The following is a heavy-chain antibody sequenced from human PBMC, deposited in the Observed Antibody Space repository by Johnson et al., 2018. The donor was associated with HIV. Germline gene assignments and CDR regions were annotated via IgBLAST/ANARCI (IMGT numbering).Heavy chain of an antibody. CDR3: TTDPPSWYGAFDI. J-gene: IGHJ3*02. CDR2: IRNKAISYTT. D-gene: IGHD2-2*01. CDR1: GFTFSDHY. Sequence: DVQVVESGGGLVQPGGSLRLSCVASGFTFSDHYMDWVRQAPGKGLEWVGRIRNKAISYTTEYAASVKGRFTISRDDSKNKLYLQMNSLKTDDTAVYDCTTDPPSWYGAFDIWGQGTMVTVSS. V-gene: IGHV3-72*01.